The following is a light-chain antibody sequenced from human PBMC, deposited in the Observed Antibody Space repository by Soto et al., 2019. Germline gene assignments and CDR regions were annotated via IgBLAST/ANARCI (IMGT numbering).Light chain of an antibody. Sequence: AIRMTQSPSSFSASTGDRVTITCRASQGISSYLAWYQQKPGKAPKLLIYAASTLQSGVPSRFSGSGSGTDFTLTISCLQPEDFATYYCQQYNSYPITFGQGTRLEI. CDR3: QQYNSYPIT. V-gene: IGKV1-8*01. J-gene: IGKJ5*01. CDR2: AAS. CDR1: QGISSY.